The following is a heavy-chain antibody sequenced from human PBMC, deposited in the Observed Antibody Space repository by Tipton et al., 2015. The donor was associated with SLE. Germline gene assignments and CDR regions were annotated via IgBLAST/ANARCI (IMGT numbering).Heavy chain of an antibody. CDR3: ATGYDFQTGWFQH. D-gene: IGHD5-12*01. CDR1: GGSFSGYY. Sequence: TLSLTCAVYGGSFSGYYWNWIRQPPGKGLEWIGEINHSGSTNYNPSLKSRVTISVDTSKNQFSLKLSSVTAADTAVYYCATGYDFQTGWFQHWGQGTLVTVSS. J-gene: IGHJ1*01. CDR2: INHSGST. V-gene: IGHV4-34*01.